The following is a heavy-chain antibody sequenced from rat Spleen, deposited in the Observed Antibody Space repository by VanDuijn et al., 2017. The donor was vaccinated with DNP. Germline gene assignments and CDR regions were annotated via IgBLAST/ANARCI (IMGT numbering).Heavy chain of an antibody. Sequence: EVQLVESGGGLVQPGRSLKFSCAASGFTFSDYNMAWVRQAPKKGLEWVATISYDGSRTYYRDSVKGRFTISRDNAKSTLYLQMDSLRSEDTATYYCANYNSYDGTYWGQGVMVTVSS. CDR1: GFTFSDYN. J-gene: IGHJ2*01. V-gene: IGHV5-7*01. D-gene: IGHD1-12*02. CDR2: ISYDGSRT. CDR3: ANYNSYDGTY.